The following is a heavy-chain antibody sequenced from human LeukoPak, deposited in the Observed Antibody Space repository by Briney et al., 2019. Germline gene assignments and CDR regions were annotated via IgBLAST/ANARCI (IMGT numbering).Heavy chain of an antibody. J-gene: IGHJ5*02. CDR3: ARDSRFDP. CDR2: ISGSSSYI. V-gene: IGHV3-21*01. Sequence: PGGSLRLSCAASGFTFSSYSMNWVRQAPGKGLEWVSSISGSSSYIYYADSVKGRFTISRDNAKNSLYLQMNSLRTEDTAVYYCARDSRFDPWGQGTLVTVSS. CDR1: GFTFSSYS.